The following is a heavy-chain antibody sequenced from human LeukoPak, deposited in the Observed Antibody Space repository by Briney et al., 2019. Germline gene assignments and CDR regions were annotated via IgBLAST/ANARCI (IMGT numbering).Heavy chain of an antibody. CDR3: ARFDSNRNYIANYFDH. Sequence: SQTLSLTCTVSGGSISSDGYYWSWICQHPGKGLEWIGNIYYSGSTNYNLSLKSRVTISVDTSKNQFSLKLSSVTAADTAVYYCARFDSNRNYIANYFDHWGQGTLVTVSS. V-gene: IGHV4-31*03. CDR1: GGSISSDGYY. J-gene: IGHJ4*02. D-gene: IGHD3-22*01. CDR2: IYYSGST.